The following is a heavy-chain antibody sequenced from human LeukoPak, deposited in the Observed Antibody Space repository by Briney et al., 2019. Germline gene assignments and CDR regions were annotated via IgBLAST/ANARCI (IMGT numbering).Heavy chain of an antibody. V-gene: IGHV4-34*01. Sequence: SGTLSLTCAVYGGSFCGYYGSWVGGPPGQGLGWIGGIDHSGSTNYNPSLKSRVTISVDTSKNQFSLKLSSVTAADTAVYYCASFNPQGYCSSTSCSPFDYWGQGTLVTVSS. CDR2: IDHSGST. CDR1: GGSFCGYY. CDR3: ASFNPQGYCSSTSCSPFDY. D-gene: IGHD2-2*01. J-gene: IGHJ4*02.